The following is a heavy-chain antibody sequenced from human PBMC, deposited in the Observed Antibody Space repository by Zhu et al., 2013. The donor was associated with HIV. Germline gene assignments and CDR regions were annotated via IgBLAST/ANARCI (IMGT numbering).Heavy chain of an antibody. CDR2: IIPIFATA. CDR3: ARGVSKKVXDSSGYWDAFDI. J-gene: IGHJ3*02. V-gene: IGHV1-69*01. D-gene: IGHD3-22*01. Sequence: QVQLVQSGAEVKKPASSVKVSCKASGGTFSSYAINWVRQAPGQGLEWMGGIIPIFATANYAQKFQGRVTITADESTRTAYMELTGLRSEDTAVYYCARGVSKKVXDSSGYWDAFDIWGQGQWSPXLX. CDR1: GGTFSSYA.